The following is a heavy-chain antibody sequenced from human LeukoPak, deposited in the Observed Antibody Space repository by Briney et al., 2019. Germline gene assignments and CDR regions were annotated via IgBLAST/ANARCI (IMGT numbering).Heavy chain of an antibody. CDR2: ISGTSSNI. D-gene: IGHD1-26*01. J-gene: IGHJ4*02. CDR3: ARKGAYHDY. V-gene: IGHV3-48*02. Sequence: SGGSLRLSCTASGFTFSSLSMNWVRQAPGKGLEWISYISGTSSNIYYADSVKGRFTISRDNAKNSLYLQMNSLRDEDTAVYYCARKGAYHDYWGQGTLVTVSS. CDR1: GFTFSSLS.